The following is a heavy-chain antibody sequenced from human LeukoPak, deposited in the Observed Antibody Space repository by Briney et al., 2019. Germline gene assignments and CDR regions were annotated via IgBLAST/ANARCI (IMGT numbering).Heavy chain of an antibody. CDR2: INHSGST. Sequence: PGRSLRLSCAASGFVFSSYGMHWVRQPPGKGLEWIGEINHSGSTNYNPALKSRVTISVDTSKKQFSLKLSSVTAADTAVYYCARGPPRGIAAAARPNWFDPWGQGTLVTVSS. CDR3: ARGPPRGIAAAARPNWFDP. V-gene: IGHV4-34*01. D-gene: IGHD6-13*01. CDR1: GFVFSSYG. J-gene: IGHJ5*02.